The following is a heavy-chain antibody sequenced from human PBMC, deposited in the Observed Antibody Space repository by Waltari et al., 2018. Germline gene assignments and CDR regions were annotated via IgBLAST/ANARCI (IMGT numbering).Heavy chain of an antibody. V-gene: IGHV3-23*01. CDR1: GFPFGTYS. CDR2: LAYTGDNT. Sequence: EVQLLESGGGLVQPGGSLRLSCVASGFPFGTYSLSWVRQAPGKGLEWVSTLAYTGDNTHYADSAKGRFTISRDISKRTLYLHMNSLRAEDTAVYYCAKAHYDSSGYFSDFDYWGQGTRVTVSS. J-gene: IGHJ4*02. D-gene: IGHD3-22*01. CDR3: AKAHYDSSGYFSDFDY.